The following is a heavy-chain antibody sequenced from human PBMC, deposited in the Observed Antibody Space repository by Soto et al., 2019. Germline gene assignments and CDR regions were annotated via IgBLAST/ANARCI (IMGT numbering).Heavy chain of an antibody. CDR1: GGSFSGYY. CDR3: ARAHIAAAGTIGVIYYYYGMDV. V-gene: IGHV4-34*01. D-gene: IGHD6-13*01. Sequence: SETLSLTCAVYGGSFSGYYWSWIRQPPGKGLEWIGEINHSGSTNYNPSLKSRVTISVDTSKNQFSLKLSSVTAADTAVYYCARAHIAAAGTIGVIYYYYGMDVWGQGTTVTVSS. J-gene: IGHJ6*02. CDR2: INHSGST.